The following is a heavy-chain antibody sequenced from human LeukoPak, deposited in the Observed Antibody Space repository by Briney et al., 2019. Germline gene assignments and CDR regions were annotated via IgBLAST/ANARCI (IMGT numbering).Heavy chain of an antibody. CDR1: GGSISSSSYY. CDR2: IYYSGST. V-gene: IGHV4-39*01. D-gene: IGHD6-19*01. J-gene: IGHJ4*02. CDR3: ARGIAVAGTGY. Sequence: SETLSLTCTVSGGSISSSSYYWGWIRQPPGEGLEWIGSIYYSGSTYYNPSLKSQVTISVDTSKNQFSLKLSSVTAADTAVYYCARGIAVAGTGYWGQGTLVTVSS.